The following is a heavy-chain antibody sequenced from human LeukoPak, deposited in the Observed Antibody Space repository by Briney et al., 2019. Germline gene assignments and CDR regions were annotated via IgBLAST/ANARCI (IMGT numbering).Heavy chain of an antibody. J-gene: IGHJ4*02. D-gene: IGHD6-19*01. Sequence: GGSLRLSCAASGFTFSSYAMYWVRQAPGKGLEWVSGIFGSGGSTHYADSVKGRFTISRDNSKNTVYLQMNSLRAEHTAVHYCAKTTTGYSSGRFPGWPVDYWGQGTLVTVSS. CDR1: GFTFSSYA. CDR2: IFGSGGST. V-gene: IGHV3-23*01. CDR3: AKTTTGYSSGRFPGWPVDY.